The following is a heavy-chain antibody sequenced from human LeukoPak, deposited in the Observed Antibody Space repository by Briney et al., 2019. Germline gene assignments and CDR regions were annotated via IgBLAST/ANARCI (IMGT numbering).Heavy chain of an antibody. D-gene: IGHD3-22*01. Sequence: SETLSLTCAVYGGSFSGYYWSWIRQPPGKGLEWIGEINHSGSTNYNPSLKSRVTISVDTSKNQFSLKLSSVTAADTAVYYCARVSWYDSSGYPFFDYWGQGTLVTVSS. V-gene: IGHV4-34*01. CDR2: INHSGST. J-gene: IGHJ4*02. CDR3: ARVSWYDSSGYPFFDY. CDR1: GGSFSGYY.